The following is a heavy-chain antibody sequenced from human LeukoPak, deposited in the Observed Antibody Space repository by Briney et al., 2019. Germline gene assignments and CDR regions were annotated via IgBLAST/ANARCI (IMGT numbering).Heavy chain of an antibody. CDR2: IKSKTDGGTT. CDR3: TTEGPYYYDSSGYYLDY. J-gene: IGHJ4*02. V-gene: IGHV3-15*01. D-gene: IGHD3-22*01. Sequence: PGGSLRLSCAASGFTFSNAWMSWVRQAPGKGLEWVGRIKSKTDGGTTDYAAPVKGILTISRDDSKNTLYLQMNSLKSEDTAVYYCTTEGPYYYDSSGYYLDYWGQGTLVTVSS. CDR1: GFTFSNAW.